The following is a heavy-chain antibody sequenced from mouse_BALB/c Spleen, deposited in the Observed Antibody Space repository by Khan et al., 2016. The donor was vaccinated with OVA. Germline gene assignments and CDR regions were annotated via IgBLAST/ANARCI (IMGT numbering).Heavy chain of an antibody. CDR2: IWSDGST. Sequence: QVQLQQSGPGLVAPSQSLSITCTVSGFSLTSYGVHWVRQPPGKGLVWLVVIWSDGSTNYNSVLKSRLSISKDNSKSQVFLKMNSLQTDDTAIYYCARWFDGYSSLYAMDYWGQGTSVTVSS. D-gene: IGHD2-3*01. J-gene: IGHJ4*01. V-gene: IGHV2-6*02. CDR1: GFSLTSYG. CDR3: ARWFDGYSSLYAMDY.